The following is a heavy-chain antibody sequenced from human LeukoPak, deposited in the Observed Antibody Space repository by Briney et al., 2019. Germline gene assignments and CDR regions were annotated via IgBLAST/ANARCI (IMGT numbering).Heavy chain of an antibody. CDR2: INPNSGDT. Sequence: GASVKVSCKASGYTFTGYYMHWVRQAPGQGLEWMGWINPNSGDTKYAQRFQGRVTMTRDTSISTAYMELSSLISDDTAVYYCARDLAPPYTSGWPYNWFDPWGQGTLVTVSS. D-gene: IGHD6-19*01. J-gene: IGHJ5*02. CDR1: GYTFTGYY. CDR3: ARDLAPPYTSGWPYNWFDP. V-gene: IGHV1-2*02.